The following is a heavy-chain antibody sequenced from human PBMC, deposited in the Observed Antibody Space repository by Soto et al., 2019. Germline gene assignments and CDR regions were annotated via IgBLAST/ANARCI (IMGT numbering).Heavy chain of an antibody. CDR1: GYTFTRSG. D-gene: IGHD2-2*01. V-gene: IGHV1-18*01. J-gene: IGHJ6*02. CDR3: ARAALDIVVGPDYYGMDV. Sequence: GASVKVSCKASGYTFTRSGISWVRQAPGQGLEWLGWINPDNGNTNYAQHLQGRVSLTTDTSTSTAYMELRSLRSDDTAVYYCARAALDIVVGPDYYGMDVWGQGTTVTVSS. CDR2: INPDNGNT.